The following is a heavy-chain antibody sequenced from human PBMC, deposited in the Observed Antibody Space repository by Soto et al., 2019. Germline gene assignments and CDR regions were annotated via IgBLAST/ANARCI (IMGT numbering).Heavy chain of an antibody. J-gene: IGHJ4*02. Sequence: QVQLVESGGGVVQPGRSLGLSCAASGFTFSGYAMHWVRQAPGKGLEWVAVTSYDERNKYYADSVKGRFTISRDNSKNTLYLQMNSLRAEDTAVYYCAREIWGYYFDYWGQGTLVTVSS. CDR3: AREIWGYYFDY. D-gene: IGHD3-16*01. CDR1: GFTFSGYA. V-gene: IGHV3-30*04. CDR2: TSYDERNK.